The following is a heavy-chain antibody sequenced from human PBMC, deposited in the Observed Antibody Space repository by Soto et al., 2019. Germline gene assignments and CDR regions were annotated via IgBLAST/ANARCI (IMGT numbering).Heavy chain of an antibody. CDR1: GFTFSRYA. CDR3: AKDRESPVDY. Sequence: VQLLESGGGLVQPGGSLRLSCAASGFTFSRYAMSWVRQAPGKGLEWVAGFSVSGGSTYYAESVKGRFTISRDNSKNTLYLQMNSLRAEDTAVYYCAKDRESPVDYWGQGTLVTVSS. V-gene: IGHV3-23*01. J-gene: IGHJ4*02. CDR2: FSVSGGST.